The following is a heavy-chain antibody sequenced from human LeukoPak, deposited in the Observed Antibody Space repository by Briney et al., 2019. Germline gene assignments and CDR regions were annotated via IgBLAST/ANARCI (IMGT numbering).Heavy chain of an antibody. CDR2: ISYSGST. CDR1: GGSISGYY. J-gene: IGHJ3*02. CDR3: ARDGNYYDSNDAFDI. Sequence: SETLSLTCTVSGGSISGYYWSWIRQPPGKGLEWVGYISYSGSTNYKPSLKSRVTISVDTSKNQFSLKLSSVTAADTAVYYCARDGNYYDSNDAFDIWGQGTMVTVSS. D-gene: IGHD3-22*01. V-gene: IGHV4-59*01.